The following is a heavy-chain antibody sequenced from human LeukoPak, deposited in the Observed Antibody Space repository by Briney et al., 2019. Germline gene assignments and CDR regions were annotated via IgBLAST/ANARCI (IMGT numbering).Heavy chain of an antibody. CDR1: GFTFSNYW. V-gene: IGHV3-7*03. CDR2: IKQDGSEN. CDR3: ARDPPAVAGNFGY. J-gene: IGHJ4*02. D-gene: IGHD6-19*01. Sequence: GGSLRLSCAASGFTFSNYWMSWVRQAPGRGLEWVANIKQDGSENYYVDSVKGRFTISRDNAKNSLYLQMNSLRAEDTAVYYCARDPPAVAGNFGYWGQGTLVTVSS.